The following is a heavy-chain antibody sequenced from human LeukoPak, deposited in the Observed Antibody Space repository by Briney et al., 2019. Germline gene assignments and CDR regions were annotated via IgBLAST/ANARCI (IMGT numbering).Heavy chain of an antibody. CDR2: IKQDGSEK. J-gene: IGHJ3*02. Sequence: GGSLRLSCAASGFTFSSYWMSWVGQAPGKGLEWVASIKQDGSEKYYVDSVKGRFTISRDNAKNSLYLQMNSLRAEDTAVYYCARDGFYSSGWADAFDIWGQGTMVTVSS. CDR1: GFTFSSYW. CDR3: ARDGFYSSGWADAFDI. D-gene: IGHD6-19*01. V-gene: IGHV3-7*01.